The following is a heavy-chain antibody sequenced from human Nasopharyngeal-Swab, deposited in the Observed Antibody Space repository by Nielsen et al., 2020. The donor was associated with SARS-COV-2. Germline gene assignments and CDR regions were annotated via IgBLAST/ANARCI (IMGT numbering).Heavy chain of an antibody. J-gene: IGHJ4*02. V-gene: IGHV3-30-3*01. CDR2: ISYDDANK. D-gene: IGHD3-16*01. CDR3: ARVSSKRFTFDY. Sequence: VRQAPGKGLEWVGLISYDDANKHYADSVKGRISISRNNSNNTLYLEMNTLRPEDTAIYYCARVSSKRFTFDYWGQGALVTVSS.